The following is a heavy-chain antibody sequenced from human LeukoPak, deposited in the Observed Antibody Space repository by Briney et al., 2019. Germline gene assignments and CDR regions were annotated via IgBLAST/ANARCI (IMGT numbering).Heavy chain of an antibody. V-gene: IGHV5-10-1*01. D-gene: IGHD6-19*01. Sequence: GESLKIPCKGSGYSFTSYWISWVRQMPGKGLEWMGRIDPSDSYTNYSPSFQGHVTISADKSISTAYLQWSSLKASDTAMYYCARTVAGVIEFDYWGQGTLVTVSS. J-gene: IGHJ4*02. CDR3: ARTVAGVIEFDY. CDR2: IDPSDSYT. CDR1: GYSFTSYW.